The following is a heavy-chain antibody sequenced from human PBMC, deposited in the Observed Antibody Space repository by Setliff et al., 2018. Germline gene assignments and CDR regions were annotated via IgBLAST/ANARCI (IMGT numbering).Heavy chain of an antibody. CDR2: INAGNGNT. D-gene: IGHD3-3*01. Sequence: ASVKVSCKASGYTFTSYAMHWVRQAPGQRLEWMGWINAGNGNTKYSQEFQGRVTITRDTSASTAYMELRSLTSDDTAVYYCARVPRLEWLLPTFDSWGQGTLVTVSS. CDR3: ARVPRLEWLLPTFDS. CDR1: GYTFTSYA. V-gene: IGHV1-3*01. J-gene: IGHJ4*02.